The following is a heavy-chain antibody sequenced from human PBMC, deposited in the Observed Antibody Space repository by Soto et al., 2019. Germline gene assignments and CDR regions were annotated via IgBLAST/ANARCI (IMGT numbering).Heavy chain of an antibody. J-gene: IGHJ3*02. Sequence: QVQLVQSGAEVKKPGSSVKVSCKASGGSFSSYAISWVRQAPVQGLEWMGGIIPIFGAPTYAQKLQGRVTIIADKSTSTAYMELSSLRSEVTALYYCARAGPVSGNHAFDIWGQGTLVTVSS. CDR3: ARAGPVSGNHAFDI. CDR1: GGSFSSYA. D-gene: IGHD6-19*01. CDR2: IIPIFGAP. V-gene: IGHV1-69*06.